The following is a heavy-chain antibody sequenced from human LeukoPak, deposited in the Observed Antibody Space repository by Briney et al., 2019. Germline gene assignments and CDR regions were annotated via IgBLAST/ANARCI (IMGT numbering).Heavy chain of an antibody. CDR1: GSMFTELS. V-gene: IGHV1-24*01. Sequence: GASVKVSCKVSGSMFTELSMHWVRQAPGKGLEWMGGFHPEDGETIYAQKFQGRVTMTEDSSTDTAYMELSSLRSEDTAVYYCAIVLAVGAVDWFDPWGQGTLVTVSS. CDR3: AIVLAVGAVDWFDP. D-gene: IGHD6-19*01. CDR2: FHPEDGET. J-gene: IGHJ5*02.